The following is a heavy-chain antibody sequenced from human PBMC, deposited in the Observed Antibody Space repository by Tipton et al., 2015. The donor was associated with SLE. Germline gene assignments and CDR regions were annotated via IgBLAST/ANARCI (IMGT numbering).Heavy chain of an antibody. Sequence: QLVQSGAEVKKPGASVKVSCKASGYTFSTYAMHWVRQAPGHRLEWMGWINAGNGNTRYSQNFQGRLTITRDTSANTAYMDLSSLRSEDSAVYYCARGLISDYFFDLWGRGTLVTVSS. CDR3: ARGLISDYFFDL. V-gene: IGHV1-3*01. CDR1: GYTFSTYA. D-gene: IGHD6-25*01. J-gene: IGHJ2*01. CDR2: INAGNGNT.